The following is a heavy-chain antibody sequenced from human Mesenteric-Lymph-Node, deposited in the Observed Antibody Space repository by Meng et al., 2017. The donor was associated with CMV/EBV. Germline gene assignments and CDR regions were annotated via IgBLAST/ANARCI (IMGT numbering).Heavy chain of an antibody. Sequence: GGSLRLSCAASGFTFSSYAMHWVRQAPGKGLEWVSVISGSGTTTYYADSVKGRFTISRDNSKNTLYLQMNSLRAEDTAVYYCAKDLVSASPDYWGQGTLVTVSS. V-gene: IGHV3-23*01. CDR1: GFTFSSYA. CDR3: AKDLVSASPDY. CDR2: ISGSGTTT. D-gene: IGHD2-2*01. J-gene: IGHJ4*02.